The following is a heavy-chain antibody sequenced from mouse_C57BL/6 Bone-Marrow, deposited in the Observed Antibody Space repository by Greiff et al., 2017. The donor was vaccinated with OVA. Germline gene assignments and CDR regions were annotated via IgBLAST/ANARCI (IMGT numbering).Heavy chain of an antibody. D-gene: IGHD1-1*01. CDR2: IDPNSGGT. V-gene: IGHV1-72*01. Sequence: VQLQQPGAELVKPGASVKLSCKASGYTFTSYWMHWVKQRPGRGLAWIGRIDPNSGGTKYNEKFKSKATLTVDKPSSTAYMQRSSLTSEDSAVYYGAREEVTTVEATGFAYWGQGTLVTVSA. CDR3: AREEVTTVEATGFAY. CDR1: GYTFTSYW. J-gene: IGHJ3*01.